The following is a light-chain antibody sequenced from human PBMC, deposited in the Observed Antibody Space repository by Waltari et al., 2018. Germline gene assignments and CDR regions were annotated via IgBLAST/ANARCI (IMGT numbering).Light chain of an antibody. J-gene: IGKJ1*01. CDR3: QQYNYWRT. V-gene: IGKV3-15*01. CDR1: QSVSSN. Sequence: EIVMTQSPATLSLSPGERATLSCRASQSVSSNLAWYQQKPGQAPRLLIFEASTSATGIPARFRGSGSGTEFTLTISSLQSEDFAVYFCQQYNYWRTYGQGTKVEIK. CDR2: EAS.